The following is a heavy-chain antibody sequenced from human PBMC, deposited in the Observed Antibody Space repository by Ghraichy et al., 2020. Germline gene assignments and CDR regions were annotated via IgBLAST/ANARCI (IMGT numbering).Heavy chain of an antibody. CDR1: GYAFTGFF. D-gene: IGHD2/OR15-2a*01. V-gene: IGHV1-2*06. Sequence: ASVKVSCKASGYAFTGFFIHWVRQAPGQGLEWMGRINPNSAGTDYAQKFQGRVTMTRDTSISTTYLELSRLRSDDTAVYYCARDCNSGICFDFWGQGSLVTVSS. J-gene: IGHJ4*02. CDR2: INPNSAGT. CDR3: ARDCNSGICFDF.